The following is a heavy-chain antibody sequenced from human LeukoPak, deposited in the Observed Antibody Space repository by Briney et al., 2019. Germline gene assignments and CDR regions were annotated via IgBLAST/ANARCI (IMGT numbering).Heavy chain of an antibody. CDR3: ARDRSSWTNYYYYYMDV. V-gene: IGHV4-61*02. CDR1: GGSLSRGSYY. D-gene: IGHD6-13*01. Sequence: PSQTLSLTCTVSGGSLSRGSYYWSWIPQPAGEGLEGIGRIYPSGTTNNNPSLNSRATISVDTSKNQFSLKLSSVTAADTAVYYCARDRSSWTNYYYYYMDVWGKGTTVTVSS. CDR2: IYPSGTT. J-gene: IGHJ6*03.